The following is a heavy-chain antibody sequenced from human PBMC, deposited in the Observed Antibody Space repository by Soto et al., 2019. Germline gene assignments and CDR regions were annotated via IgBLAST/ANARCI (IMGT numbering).Heavy chain of an antibody. V-gene: IGHV4-59*02. CDR2: LYYSGST. CDR1: GGSVTSYY. D-gene: IGHD4-4*01. CDR3: ARGTDYTQIASYHYGLDV. Sequence: SETLSLTCTVPGGSVTSYYWSWIRQPPGKGMEWIGYLYYSGSTSYNPSLKSRVTMSVDMSKNQFSLTLTSVTAADTAVYYCARGTDYTQIASYHYGLDVWGQGTTVTVSS. J-gene: IGHJ6*02.